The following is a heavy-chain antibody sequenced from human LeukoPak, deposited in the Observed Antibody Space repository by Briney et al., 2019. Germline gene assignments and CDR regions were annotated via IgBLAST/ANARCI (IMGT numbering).Heavy chain of an antibody. Sequence: PGGSLRLSCAASGFTFSSYWMSWVRQAPGKGLEWVANIKQDGSEKYYVDSVKGRFTISRDNAKNSLYLQMNSLRAEDTAVYYCARDRASSGRYGMDVWGQGTTVTVSS. J-gene: IGHJ6*02. V-gene: IGHV3-7*01. CDR2: IKQDGSEK. CDR1: GFTFSSYW. CDR3: ARDRASSGRYGMDV. D-gene: IGHD3-10*01.